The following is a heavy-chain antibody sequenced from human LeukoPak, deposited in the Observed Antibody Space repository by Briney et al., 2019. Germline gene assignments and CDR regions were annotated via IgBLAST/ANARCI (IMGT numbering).Heavy chain of an antibody. CDR1: GGSISSYY. Sequence: SETLSPTCTVSGGSISSYYWSWIRQPAGKGLEWIGRIYTSGSTNYNPSLKSRVTMSVDTSKNQFSLKLNSVTAADTAVYYCASSGSFRQQLIKWGQGTLVTVSS. J-gene: IGHJ4*02. CDR3: ASSGSFRQQLIK. V-gene: IGHV4-4*07. D-gene: IGHD6-13*01. CDR2: IYTSGST.